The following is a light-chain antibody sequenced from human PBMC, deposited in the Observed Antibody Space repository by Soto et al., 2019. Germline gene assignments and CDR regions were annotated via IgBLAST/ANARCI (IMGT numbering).Light chain of an antibody. CDR2: KTS. J-gene: IGKJ1*01. Sequence: DIQMTHSPSTLSASVGDRVTITCRASQSIGSWLAWYQQKPGKAPKLLIYKTSILENGVPSRFSGSGSGTEFTLTISSLQPDDFATYYCQQYKTFGQGTKVDIK. V-gene: IGKV1-5*03. CDR1: QSIGSW. CDR3: QQYKT.